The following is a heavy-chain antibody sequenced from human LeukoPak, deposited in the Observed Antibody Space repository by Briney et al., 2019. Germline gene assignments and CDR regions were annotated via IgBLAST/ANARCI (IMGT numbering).Heavy chain of an antibody. Sequence: PSETLSLTCAVSGGSISSGGYSWSWIRQPPGKGLEWIGYIYHSGSTYYNPSLKSRVTISVDRSKNQFSLKLSSVTAADTAVYYCARDRRRSYYGMDVWGQGTTVTVSS. CDR2: IYHSGST. V-gene: IGHV4-30-2*01. J-gene: IGHJ6*02. CDR3: ARDRRRSYYGMDV. CDR1: GGSISSGGYS.